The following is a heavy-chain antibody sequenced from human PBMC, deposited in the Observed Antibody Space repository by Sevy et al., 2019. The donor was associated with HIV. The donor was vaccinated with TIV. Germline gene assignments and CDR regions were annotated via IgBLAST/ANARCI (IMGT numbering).Heavy chain of an antibody. V-gene: IGHV3-53*04. D-gene: IGHD3-16*01. CDR1: GFTVSSNY. CDR2: IYSGGST. Sequence: GGSLRLSCAASGFTVSSNYMSWVRQAPGKGLEWFSVIYSGGSTYYADSVKGRFTISRQNSKNTLYLQMNSLRAEDTAVYYCASLAWGYYYYIDVWGKGTTVTVSS. CDR3: ASLAWGYYYYIDV. J-gene: IGHJ6*03.